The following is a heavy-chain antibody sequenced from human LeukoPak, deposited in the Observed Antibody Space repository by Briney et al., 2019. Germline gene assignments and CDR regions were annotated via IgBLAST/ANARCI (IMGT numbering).Heavy chain of an antibody. D-gene: IGHD3-16*01. J-gene: IGHJ4*02. CDR2: ISANGATT. V-gene: IGHV3-23*01. CDR3: ARKFTYTISVLDY. CDR1: EFTFSTYA. Sequence: GGSLRLSCAASEFTFSTYALSWVRQAPGKGPEWVSIISANGATTFYADSVKGRFTIPRDNSKNTLFLQMNSLRAEDTAVYYCARKFTYTISVLDYWGQGTLVTVSS.